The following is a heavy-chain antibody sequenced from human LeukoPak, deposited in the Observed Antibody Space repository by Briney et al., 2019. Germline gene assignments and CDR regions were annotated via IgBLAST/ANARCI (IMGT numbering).Heavy chain of an antibody. CDR2: ISSSSGYI. CDR1: GFTFNSYS. Sequence: GGSLRLSCAASGFTFNSYSMNWVRQTPGKGLEWVSSISSSSGYINYADSVKGRFTVSRDNAKNSLYLQMNSLRAEDTAVYYYARDSGYCSSTGCYVHYFDYWGQGTLVTVSS. J-gene: IGHJ4*02. V-gene: IGHV3-21*01. CDR3: ARDSGYCSSTGCYVHYFDY. D-gene: IGHD2-2*01.